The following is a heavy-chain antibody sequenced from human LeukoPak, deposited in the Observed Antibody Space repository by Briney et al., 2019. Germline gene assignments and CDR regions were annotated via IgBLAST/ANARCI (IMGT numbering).Heavy chain of an antibody. V-gene: IGHV3-66*01. D-gene: IGHD3-22*01. J-gene: IGHJ3*02. CDR3: ARGYRNSSGFYRYDAFDI. Sequence: GGSLRLSCAASGFTVSSNYMTWVRQAPGKGLEWVSVIFSGGSTYYADSMKGRFAISRDNSKNTLFLQMNRLRAEDTAVCCCARGYRNSSGFYRYDAFDIWGQGTVVTVSS. CDR1: GFTVSSNY. CDR2: IFSGGST.